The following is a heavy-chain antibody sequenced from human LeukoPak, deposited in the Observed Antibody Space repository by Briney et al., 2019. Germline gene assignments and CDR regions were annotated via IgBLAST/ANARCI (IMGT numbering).Heavy chain of an antibody. D-gene: IGHD3-3*01. CDR1: GGSISSSSYY. Sequence: SETLSLTCTVSGGSISSSSYYWGWIRQPPGKGLEWIGSIYYSGSTYYNPSLKSRVTISVDTSKNQFSLKLSSVTAADTAVYYCARRVYDFWSGYLFDYWGQGTLVTVSS. V-gene: IGHV4-39*01. CDR3: ARRVYDFWSGYLFDY. CDR2: IYYSGST. J-gene: IGHJ4*02.